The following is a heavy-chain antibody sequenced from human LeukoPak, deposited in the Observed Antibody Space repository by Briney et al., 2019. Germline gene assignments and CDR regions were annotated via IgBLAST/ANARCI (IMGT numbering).Heavy chain of an antibody. CDR3: AKRGVVIRVILVGFHKEANYFDS. J-gene: IGHJ4*02. CDR1: GITLSNYG. Sequence: GGSLRLSCAVSGITLSNYGMSWVRQAPGKGLDWVAGISDSGGRTKYADSVKGRFTISRDNPKNALFLQMDSLRPEDTAVYFCAKRGVVIRVILVGFHKEANYFDSWGQGALVTVSS. V-gene: IGHV3-23*01. D-gene: IGHD3-22*01. CDR2: ISDSGGRT.